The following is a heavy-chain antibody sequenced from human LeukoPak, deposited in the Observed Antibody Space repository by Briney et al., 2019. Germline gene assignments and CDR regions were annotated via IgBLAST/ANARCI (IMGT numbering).Heavy chain of an antibody. V-gene: IGHV3-30*03. CDR3: ATGASVPTIRLFDY. Sequence: PGGSLRLSCAASGFTFSSQGMHWVRQAPGKGLEWVAGISYDGSNKYYADSVNCRFTISRDNSRNMLYLQMNSLRAEDTAVYFCATGASVPTIRLFDYWGQGTLVTVSS. CDR1: GFTFSSQG. J-gene: IGHJ4*02. CDR2: ISYDGSNK. D-gene: IGHD3-9*01.